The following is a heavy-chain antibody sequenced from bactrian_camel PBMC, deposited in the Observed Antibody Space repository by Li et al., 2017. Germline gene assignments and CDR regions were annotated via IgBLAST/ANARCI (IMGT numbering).Heavy chain of an antibody. V-gene: IGHV3S40*01. CDR2: LNNGGTST. CDR1: GFGFKYFA. J-gene: IGHJ4*01. D-gene: IGHD1*01. Sequence: VQLVESGGGSVQPGGSLRLSCAASGFGFKYFAMSWARQAPGKGLEWVSVLNNGGTSTYYADSVKGRFTISRDTAKNTVYLQMNNLKSEDTALYYCATDWRTSNCYWGQGTQVTVS. CDR3: ATDWRTSNCY.